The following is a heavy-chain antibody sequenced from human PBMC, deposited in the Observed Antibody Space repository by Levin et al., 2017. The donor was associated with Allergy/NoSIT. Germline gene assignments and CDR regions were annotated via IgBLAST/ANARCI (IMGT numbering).Heavy chain of an antibody. CDR2: ISWNSGNI. J-gene: IGHJ6*03. CDR3: AKDRSEGSSYYYYMDV. Sequence: GGSLRLSCAVSGFPFDEFAMHWVRQVPGKGLEWVSGISWNSGNIAYADSVRGRFTISRDNAKNSLYMQMNSLRPEDTALYYCAKDRSEGSSYYYYMDVWGKGTTVTVSS. CDR1: GFPFDEFA. D-gene: IGHD6-6*01. V-gene: IGHV3-9*01.